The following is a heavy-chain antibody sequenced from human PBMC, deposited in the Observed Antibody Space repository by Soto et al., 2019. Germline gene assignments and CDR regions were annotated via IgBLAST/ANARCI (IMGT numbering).Heavy chain of an antibody. V-gene: IGHV3-30*18. CDR2: ISYDGSNK. Sequence: GGSLRLSCAASGFTFSSYGMHWVRQAPGKGLEWVAVISYDGSNKYYADSVKGRFTISRDNSKNTLYLQMNSLRAEDTAVYYCAKDRRYYYGSGSYYPSYMDVWGQGTTVTVSS. CDR3: AKDRRYYYGSGSYYPSYMDV. D-gene: IGHD3-10*01. J-gene: IGHJ6*03. CDR1: GFTFSSYG.